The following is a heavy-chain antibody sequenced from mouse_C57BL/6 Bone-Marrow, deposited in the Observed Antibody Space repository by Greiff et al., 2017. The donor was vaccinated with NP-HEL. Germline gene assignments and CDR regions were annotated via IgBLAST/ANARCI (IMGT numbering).Heavy chain of an antibody. V-gene: IGHV1-82*01. J-gene: IGHJ3*01. CDR3: ARWNAY. CDR2: IYPGDGDT. Sequence: VKLQQSGPELVKPGASVKISCKASGYAFSSSWMNWVKQRPGKGLEWIGRIYPGDGDTNYNGQLQGKATLTADKSSSTAYMQHSSQTAEDSAVYVGARWNAYWGQGTLVTVSA. CDR1: GYAFSSSW.